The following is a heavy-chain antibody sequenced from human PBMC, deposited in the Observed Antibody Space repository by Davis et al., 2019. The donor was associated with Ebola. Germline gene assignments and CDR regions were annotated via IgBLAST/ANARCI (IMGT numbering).Heavy chain of an antibody. V-gene: IGHV3-53*01. CDR3: ASQDYDILTGYYSPYGMDV. J-gene: IGHJ6*02. CDR2: IYSGGSP. D-gene: IGHD3-9*01. CDR1: GFTVSSNY. Sequence: GESLKISCAASGFTVSSNYMSWVRQAPGKGLEWVSVIYSGGSPYYADSVKGRFTISRDNSKNTLYLQMNSLRAEDTAVYYCASQDYDILTGYYSPYGMDVWGQGTTVTVSS.